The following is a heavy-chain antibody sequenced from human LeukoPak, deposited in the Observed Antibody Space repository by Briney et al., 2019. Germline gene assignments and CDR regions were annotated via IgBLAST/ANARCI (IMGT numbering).Heavy chain of an antibody. J-gene: IGHJ4*02. Sequence: GGSLRLSCAASGFAFNSYTMHWVRQAPGKGLEWVAVIAYDGSYKYYADSVKGRFTISRDNSKSTLYLLMNSLRAEDTAVYYCARAHNWKYGTFDYWGQGTLVTVSS. CDR1: GFAFNSYT. D-gene: IGHD1-20*01. V-gene: IGHV3-30*04. CDR3: ARAHNWKYGTFDY. CDR2: IAYDGSYK.